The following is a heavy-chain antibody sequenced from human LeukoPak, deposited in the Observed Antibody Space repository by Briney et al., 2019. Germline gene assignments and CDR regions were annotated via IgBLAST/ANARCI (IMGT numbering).Heavy chain of an antibody. D-gene: IGHD6-19*01. CDR2: IRSKAYGGTT. Sequence: GGSLRLSCTASGFTFGDYAMSWVRQAPGKGLEWVGFIRSKAYGGTTEYAASVKGRFTISRDDSKSIAYLQMNSLKTEDTAVYYCTRGYSSGWYAYWGQRTLGTVSS. J-gene: IGHJ4*02. CDR1: GFTFGDYA. CDR3: TRGYSSGWYAY. V-gene: IGHV3-49*04.